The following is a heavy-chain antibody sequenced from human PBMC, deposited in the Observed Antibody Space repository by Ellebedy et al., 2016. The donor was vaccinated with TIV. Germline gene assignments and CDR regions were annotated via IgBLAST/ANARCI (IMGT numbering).Heavy chain of an antibody. CDR1: GASLSSAY. CDR3: ARGGSFANF. V-gene: IGHV4-4*07. CDR2: IYTSGNT. J-gene: IGHJ4*02. Sequence: MPGGSLRLSCTVSGASLSSAYWSWIRQSAGKGLEWIGRIYTSGNTNYNPSLKSRVTMSVDPSKNHFSLKLTSVTAADTARYYCARGGSFANFWGQGILVTVSS. D-gene: IGHD1-26*01.